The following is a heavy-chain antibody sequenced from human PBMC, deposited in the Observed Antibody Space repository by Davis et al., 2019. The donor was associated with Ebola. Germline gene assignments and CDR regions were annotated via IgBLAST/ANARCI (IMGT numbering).Heavy chain of an antibody. D-gene: IGHD6-19*01. CDR1: GFTFSNAW. CDR2: IKSKTDGGTT. Sequence: PGGSLRLSCAASGFTFSNAWMSWVRQAPGKGLEWVGRIKSKTDGGTTDYAAPVKGRFTISRDDSKNTLYLQMNSLKTEDTAVYYCARGPPRDSSGWGLDYWGQGTLVTVSS. V-gene: IGHV3-15*01. J-gene: IGHJ4*02. CDR3: ARGPPRDSSGWGLDY.